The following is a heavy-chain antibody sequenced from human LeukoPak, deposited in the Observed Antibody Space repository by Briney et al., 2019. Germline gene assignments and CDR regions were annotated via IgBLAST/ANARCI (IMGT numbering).Heavy chain of an antibody. CDR1: GFAFSNSW. CDR2: INDDGTGT. Sequence: GGSLRLSCAASGFAFSNSWMHWVRQAPGRGLVWVSRINDDGTGTSYADSVEGRFTISRDNAKNTLYLQMNSLRVEDTAVYYCSPIFYAPDYWGQGTQVTVSS. D-gene: IGHD5/OR15-5a*01. CDR3: SPIFYAPDY. J-gene: IGHJ4*02. V-gene: IGHV3-74*01.